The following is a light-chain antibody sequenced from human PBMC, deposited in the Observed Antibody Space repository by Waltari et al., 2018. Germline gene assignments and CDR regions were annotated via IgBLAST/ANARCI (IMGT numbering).Light chain of an antibody. Sequence: DIVMTQSPDSLAVSPGERATINCKSSQSVLYSSKNKNYLAWYQQKPGQPPKLLIYWASTRESGVPDRFSGSGSGTDFTLTISSLQAEDVAVYYCQQYYSTPRTFGQGTKVEIK. CDR2: WAS. CDR3: QQYYSTPRT. CDR1: QSVLYSSKNKNY. J-gene: IGKJ1*01. V-gene: IGKV4-1*01.